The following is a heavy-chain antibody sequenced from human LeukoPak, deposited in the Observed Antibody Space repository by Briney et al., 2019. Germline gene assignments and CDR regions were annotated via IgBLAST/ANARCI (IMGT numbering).Heavy chain of an antibody. V-gene: IGHV3-23*01. CDR3: AKPYGDYGDNDAFDI. D-gene: IGHD4-17*01. CDR2: ISGSGGST. J-gene: IGHJ3*02. Sequence: PGGSLRLSCAASGFTFSSYAMIWVRQAPGKGLEWVSAISGSGGSTYYADSVKGRFTICRDNSKNTLYLQMNSLRAEDTAVYYCAKPYGDYGDNDAFDIWGQGTMVTVSS. CDR1: GFTFSSYA.